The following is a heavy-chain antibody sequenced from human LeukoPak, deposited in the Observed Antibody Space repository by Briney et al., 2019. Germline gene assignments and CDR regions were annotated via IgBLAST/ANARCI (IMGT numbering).Heavy chain of an antibody. D-gene: IGHD3-10*01. CDR1: GGSISSYY. Sequence: SETLSLTCIVSGGSISSYYWSWIRQPPGKGLEWIGYIYYSGSTNYNPSLKSRVTISVDTSKNQFSLKLSSVTAADTAVYYCARDLSRYGSGRSWGQGTLVTVSS. J-gene: IGHJ4*02. CDR3: ARDLSRYGSGRS. CDR2: IYYSGST. V-gene: IGHV4-59*01.